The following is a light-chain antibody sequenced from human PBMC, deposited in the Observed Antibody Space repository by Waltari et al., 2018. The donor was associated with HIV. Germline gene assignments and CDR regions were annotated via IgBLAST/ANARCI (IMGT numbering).Light chain of an antibody. V-gene: IGLV2-14*01. J-gene: IGLJ3*02. CDR3: TSYTSSSTRV. Sequence: GTSSDVGGYNYVSWYQQHPGKAPKLMIYEVSTRPSGVSNRFSGSKSGNTASLTISGLQAEDEADYYCTSYTSSSTRVFGGGTKLTVL. CDR1: SSDVGGYNY. CDR2: EVS.